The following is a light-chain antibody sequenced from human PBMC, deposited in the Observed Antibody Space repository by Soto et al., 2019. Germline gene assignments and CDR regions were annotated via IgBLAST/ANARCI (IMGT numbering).Light chain of an antibody. CDR2: AAS. Sequence: DIQMTQSPSSLSASVGDRVTITCRTSQSISSYLSWYQQKPGEAPKLLIFAASSLQGGVPSRFSGSGSETDFTLTISSLQPEDFATYYCQQSHSTPITFGQGTRLEI. CDR3: QQSHSTPIT. V-gene: IGKV1-39*01. CDR1: QSISSY. J-gene: IGKJ5*01.